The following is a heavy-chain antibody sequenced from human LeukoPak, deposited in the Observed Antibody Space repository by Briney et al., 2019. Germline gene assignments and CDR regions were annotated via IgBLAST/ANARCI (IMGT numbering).Heavy chain of an antibody. Sequence: PSETLSLTCAVYGGSFSGYYWSWIRQPPGKGLEWIGEINHSGSTNYNPSLKSRVTISADTSKNQFSLKLSSVTAADTAVYHCARGVAWNYAYWGQGTLVTVSS. J-gene: IGHJ4*02. CDR1: GGSFSGYY. D-gene: IGHD1-7*01. V-gene: IGHV4-34*01. CDR2: INHSGST. CDR3: ARGVAWNYAY.